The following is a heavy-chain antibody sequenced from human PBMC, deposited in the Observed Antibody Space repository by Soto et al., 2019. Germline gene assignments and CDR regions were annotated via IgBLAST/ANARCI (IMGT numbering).Heavy chain of an antibody. D-gene: IGHD3-3*01. J-gene: IGHJ6*03. CDR2: IYYSGST. Sequence: SETLSLTCTVAGGSISSYYWSWIRQPPGKGLEWIGYIYYSGSTNYNPSLKSRVTISVDTSKNQFSLKLSSVTAADTAVYYCVRVSGRFLDYYYYYYYMDVWGKGTTVTVSS. V-gene: IGHV4-59*01. CDR1: GGSISSYY. CDR3: VRVSGRFLDYYYYYYYMDV.